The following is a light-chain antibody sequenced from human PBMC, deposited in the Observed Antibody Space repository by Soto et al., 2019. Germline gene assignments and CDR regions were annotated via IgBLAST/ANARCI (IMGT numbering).Light chain of an antibody. J-gene: IGLJ1*01. CDR3: SSYTSSTTRV. CDR1: SSDVGGYNY. CDR2: EVG. V-gene: IGLV2-14*01. Sequence: QSALTQPASVSGSPGQSINISCTGTSSDVGGYNYVSWYQQHPGKAPKLMIYEVGNRPSGVSNRFSASKSGNTASLTISGLQAEDEADYYCSSYTSSTTRVFGTGTKVTVL.